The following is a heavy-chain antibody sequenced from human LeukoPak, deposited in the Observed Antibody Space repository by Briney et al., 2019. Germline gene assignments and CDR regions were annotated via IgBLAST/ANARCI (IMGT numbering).Heavy chain of an antibody. CDR3: AGTDYYDGSGYYPRGAFDI. J-gene: IGHJ3*02. CDR1: GDSVSSNSAA. V-gene: IGHV6-1*01. CDR2: TYYRSKWYN. D-gene: IGHD3-22*01. Sequence: SQTLSLTCAISGDSVSSNSAAWNWIRQSPSRGLEWLGRTYYRSKWYNDYAVSVKSRITINPDTSKNQFSLKLSSVTAADTAVYYCAGTDYYDGSGYYPRGAFDIWGQGTMVTVSS.